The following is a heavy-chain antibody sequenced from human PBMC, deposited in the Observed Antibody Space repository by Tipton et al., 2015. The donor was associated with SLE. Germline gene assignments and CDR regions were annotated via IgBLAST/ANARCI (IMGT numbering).Heavy chain of an antibody. Sequence: SLRLSCAVSGGSIRSSNWWSWVRQPPGKGREWIGEIDHSGSTNSNPSLKSRVSMSADTSKNHLSLKLTSVTAADTAVYFCARSSSVRTLLWPTFAYWGQGPLVTVSS. CDR1: GGSIRSSNW. J-gene: IGHJ4*02. D-gene: IGHD2/OR15-2a*01. V-gene: IGHV4-4*01. CDR2: IDHSGST. CDR3: ARSSSVRTLLWPTFAY.